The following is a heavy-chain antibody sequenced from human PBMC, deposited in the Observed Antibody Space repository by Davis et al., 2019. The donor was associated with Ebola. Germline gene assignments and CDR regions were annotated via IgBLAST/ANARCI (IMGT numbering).Heavy chain of an antibody. Sequence: PGGSLRLSCAASGFTVSTNYMSWVRQAPGKGLEWVSVIYSDGTTYYADSVKGRFTISRDNSKNTLYLQMNYLRAEDTAVYYCSRDFSDDSSASGYWGQGTLVTVSS. J-gene: IGHJ4*02. CDR1: GFTVSTNY. D-gene: IGHD3-22*01. V-gene: IGHV3-53*01. CDR2: IYSDGTT. CDR3: SRDFSDDSSASGY.